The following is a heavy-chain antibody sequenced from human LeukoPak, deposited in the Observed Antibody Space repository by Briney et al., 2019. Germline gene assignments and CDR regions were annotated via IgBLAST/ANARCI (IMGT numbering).Heavy chain of an antibody. CDR3: ARADSGGDSSGYKWFDP. J-gene: IGHJ5*02. V-gene: IGHV1-46*01. D-gene: IGHD3-22*01. CDR2: INPSGGST. Sequence: GASVKVSCKASGYTFSSYYMHWVRQAPGQGLEWMGIINPSGGSTSYAQKFQGGITMTRDTSTSTVYMELSSLRSEDTAVYYCARADSGGDSSGYKWFDPWGQGTLVTVSS. CDR1: GYTFSSYY.